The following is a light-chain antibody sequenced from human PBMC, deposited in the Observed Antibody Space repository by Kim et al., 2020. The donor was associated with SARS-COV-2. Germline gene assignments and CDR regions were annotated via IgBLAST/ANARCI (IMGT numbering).Light chain of an antibody. CDR3: QVLDSSSDQYVV. CDR2: YDR. V-gene: IGLV3-21*04. CDR1: KIEVKG. J-gene: IGLJ2*01. Sequence: KTAKITWEEDKIEVKGVSWEKQKAGQAPVLIIHYDRGEPSGIPERFSGAKAGDTATLAIRRAEAGDEADYYCQVLDSSSDQYVVFGGGTKRTV.